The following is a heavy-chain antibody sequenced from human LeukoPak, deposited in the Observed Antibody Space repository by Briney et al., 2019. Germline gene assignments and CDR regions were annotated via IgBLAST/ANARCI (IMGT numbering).Heavy chain of an antibody. CDR1: GFIFSHYG. CDR2: IWSDATNR. Sequence: GGSLRLSCAASGFIFSHYGMHWVRQAPGKGLEWVAVIWSDATNRFYGDSVKGRFTISRDNSQNTVFLQMNILRAEDTAIYYCARDAQRGFDYSNSLEYWGHGTLVTVSS. CDR3: ARDAQRGFDYSNSLEY. D-gene: IGHD4-11*01. V-gene: IGHV3-33*01. J-gene: IGHJ4*01.